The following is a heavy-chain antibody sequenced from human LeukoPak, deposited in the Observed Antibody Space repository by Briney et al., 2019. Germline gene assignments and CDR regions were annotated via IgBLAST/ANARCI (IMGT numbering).Heavy chain of an antibody. V-gene: IGHV4-38-2*02. CDR2: IYHGGST. CDR1: GYSISTLAN. Sequence: SETLSLICTVSGYSISTLANWGWIRQSPGKGLEWVASIYHGGSTYYNPSLRGRVTISMDTSKNQISLKLTSVTAADTAVYYCVENDYGDYWGQGTLVIVSS. CDR3: VENDYGDY. D-gene: IGHD3-16*01. J-gene: IGHJ4*02.